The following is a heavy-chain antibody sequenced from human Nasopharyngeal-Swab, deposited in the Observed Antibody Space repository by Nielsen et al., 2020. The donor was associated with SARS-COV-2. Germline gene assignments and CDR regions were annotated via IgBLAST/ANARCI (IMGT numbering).Heavy chain of an antibody. J-gene: IGHJ5*02. Sequence: GRSLRLSCAASGFTFSSYAMHWVRQAPGKGLEWVAVISYDGSNKYYADSVKGRFTISRDNSKNTLYLQMNSLRAEDTAVYYCARDRGIAVANNWFDPWGQGTLVTVSS. D-gene: IGHD6-19*01. CDR1: GFTFSSYA. CDR3: ARDRGIAVANNWFDP. CDR2: ISYDGSNK. V-gene: IGHV3-30*04.